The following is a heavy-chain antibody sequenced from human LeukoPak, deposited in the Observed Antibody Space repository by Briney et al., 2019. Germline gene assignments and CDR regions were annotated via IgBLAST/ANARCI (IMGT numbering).Heavy chain of an antibody. J-gene: IGHJ4*02. Sequence: PSETLSLTCAVYGGSFSGYYWSWIRQPPGKGLEWIGEINHSGSTNYNPSLKSRVTISVDTSKNQFSLKLSSVTAADTAVYYCAGDRGGYYDFWSGYYNVDYFDYWGQGTLVTVSS. CDR3: AGDRGGYYDFWSGYYNVDYFDY. V-gene: IGHV4-34*01. D-gene: IGHD3-3*01. CDR1: GGSFSGYY. CDR2: INHSGST.